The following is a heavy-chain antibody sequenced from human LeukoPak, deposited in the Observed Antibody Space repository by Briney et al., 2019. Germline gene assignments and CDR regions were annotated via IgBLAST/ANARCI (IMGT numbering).Heavy chain of an antibody. V-gene: IGHV3-15*07. CDR2: IKSKTEGGTT. CDR1: GLTFSNVY. J-gene: IGHJ2*01. Sequence: GGSLRLSCAASGLTFSNVYMNWVRQAPGKGLEWVGRIKSKTEGGTTDFAAPVKGRFTISRDDSENTLYLQMNSLKTEDTAVYYCSYGANFYFDVWGRGTLVTVAS. CDR3: SYGANFYFDV. D-gene: IGHD4/OR15-4a*01.